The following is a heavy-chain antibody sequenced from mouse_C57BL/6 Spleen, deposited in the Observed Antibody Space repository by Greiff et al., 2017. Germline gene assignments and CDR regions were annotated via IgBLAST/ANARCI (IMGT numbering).Heavy chain of an antibody. CDR2: IRLKSDNYAT. J-gene: IGHJ1*03. V-gene: IGHV6-3*01. Sequence: EVKLVESGGGLVQPGGSMKLSCVASGFTFSNYWMNWVRQSPEQGLEWVAQIRLKSDNYATHYAESVKGRFTISRDDSKSSVYLQMNNLRAEDTGIYYCAGDWYFDVWGTGTTVTVSS. CDR1: GFTFSNYW. CDR3: AGDWYFDV.